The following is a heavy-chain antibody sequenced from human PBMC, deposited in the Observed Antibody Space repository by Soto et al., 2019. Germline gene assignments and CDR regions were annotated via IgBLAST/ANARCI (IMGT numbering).Heavy chain of an antibody. V-gene: IGHV4-31*03. CDR1: GGSISSGGYY. D-gene: IGHD3-3*01. CDR2: IYYSGST. J-gene: IGHJ4*02. Sequence: PSETLSLTCTVSGGSISSGGYYWSWIRQHPGKGLEWIGYIYYSGSTYYNPSLKSRVTISVDTSKNQFSLKLSSVTAADTAVYYCARTTIFRVVTIPYYFDYWGQGTLVTVSS. CDR3: ARTTIFRVVTIPYYFDY.